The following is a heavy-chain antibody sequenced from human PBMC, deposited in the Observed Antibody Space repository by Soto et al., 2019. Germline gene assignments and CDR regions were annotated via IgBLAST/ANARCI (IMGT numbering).Heavy chain of an antibody. CDR1: GGSFSGYY. CDR2: ITHSGST. J-gene: IGHJ5*02. Sequence: QVQLQQWGAGLVKPSETLSLTCAVYGGSFSGYYWTWIRQPPGKGLEWVGEITHSGSTSYNPSLKSRVTISVDTSNNQFSLKLNSVTAADTAVYYCSRGLLAARLQSWGQGTLVTVSS. D-gene: IGHD6-6*01. V-gene: IGHV4-34*01. CDR3: SRGLLAARLQS.